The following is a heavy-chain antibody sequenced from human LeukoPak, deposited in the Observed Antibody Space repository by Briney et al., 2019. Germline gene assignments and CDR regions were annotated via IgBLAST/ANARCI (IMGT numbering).Heavy chain of an antibody. J-gene: IGHJ4*02. D-gene: IGHD2-15*01. CDR3: AREQSGGTFDY. CDR1: GYTFTSYY. Sequence: ASVKVSCKASGYTFTSYYMHWVRQAPGQGLEWMGITNPSAGNTNYAQKFQGRVTMTRDTSTSTVYMDLSSLRSEDTAVYYCAREQSGGTFDYWGQGTLVTVSS. V-gene: IGHV1-46*01. CDR2: TNPSAGNT.